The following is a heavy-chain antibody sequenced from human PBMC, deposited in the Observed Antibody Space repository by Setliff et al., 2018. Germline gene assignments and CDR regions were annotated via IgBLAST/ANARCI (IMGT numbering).Heavy chain of an antibody. CDR1: GFTVSVNY. D-gene: IGHD4-4*01. V-gene: IGHV3-66*02. J-gene: IGHJ6*03. Sequence: PGGSLRLSCAASGFTVSVNYMGWVRQAPGQGLEWVSVIYSSGDTYTADSVRGRFTISRDSSRNTVDLQMSSLRPEDTALYYCARSTETFSGEDFYFFYYMDVWGKGTTVTVSS. CDR2: IYSSGDT. CDR3: ARSTETFSGEDFYFFYYMDV.